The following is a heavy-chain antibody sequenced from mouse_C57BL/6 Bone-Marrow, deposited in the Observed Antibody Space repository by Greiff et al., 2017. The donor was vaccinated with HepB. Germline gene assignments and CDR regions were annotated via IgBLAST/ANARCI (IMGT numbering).Heavy chain of an antibody. CDR3: ARRSRYDHGGFAY. J-gene: IGHJ3*01. D-gene: IGHD2-4*01. CDR1: GYTFTSYW. Sequence: QVQLQQPGAELVKPGASVKMSCKASGYTFTSYWITWVKQRPGQGLEWIGDIYPGSGSTNYNEKFKSKATLTVDTASSTAYMQLSSLTSEDSAVYYCARRSRYDHGGFAYWGQGTLVTVSA. CDR2: IYPGSGST. V-gene: IGHV1-55*01.